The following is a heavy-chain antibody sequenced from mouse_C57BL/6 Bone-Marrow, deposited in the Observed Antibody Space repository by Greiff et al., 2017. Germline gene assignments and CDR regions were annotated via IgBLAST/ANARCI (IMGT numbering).Heavy chain of an antibody. D-gene: IGHD1-1*01. CDR1: GFSFNTYA. CDR3: VRHKLYYGSSYGYFDV. CDR2: IRSKSNNYAT. V-gene: IGHV10-1*01. J-gene: IGHJ1*03. Sequence: EVQGVESGGGLVQPKGSLKLSCAASGFSFNTYAMNWVRQAPGKGLEWVARIRSKSNNYATYYADSVKDRFTISRDDSESMLYLQMNNLKTEDTAMYYCVRHKLYYGSSYGYFDVWGTGTTVTVSS.